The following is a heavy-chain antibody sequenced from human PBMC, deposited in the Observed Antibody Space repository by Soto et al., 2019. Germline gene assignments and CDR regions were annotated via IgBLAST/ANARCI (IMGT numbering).Heavy chain of an antibody. J-gene: IGHJ5*02. CDR3: ARGSMIFGVVALSNWFDP. Sequence: SETLSLTCGVNGGSFSGHPWNWIRRPPGKGLEWIGEINHSGGTNYNPSLKSRVSISVDSSKNQFSLKLTSVTSADTAVYYCARGSMIFGVVALSNWFDPWGQGTLVTVSS. V-gene: IGHV4-34*01. CDR1: GGSFSGHP. CDR2: INHSGGT. D-gene: IGHD3-3*01.